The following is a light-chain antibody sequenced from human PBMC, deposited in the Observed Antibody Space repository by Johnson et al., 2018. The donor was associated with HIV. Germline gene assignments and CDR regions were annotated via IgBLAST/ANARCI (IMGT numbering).Light chain of an antibody. CDR3: GAWDSSLSAHFV. J-gene: IGLJ1*01. CDR1: SSNIGNNY. CDR2: EKN. V-gene: IGLV1-51*02. Sequence: QAVLTQPPSLSAAPGQKVTISCSGSSSNIGNNYVSWYQQLPGTAPKLLIYEKNKRPSGIPDRFSASKSGTSATLVITGLQTGDEADYYCGAWDSSLSAHFVFGTGTKVTVL.